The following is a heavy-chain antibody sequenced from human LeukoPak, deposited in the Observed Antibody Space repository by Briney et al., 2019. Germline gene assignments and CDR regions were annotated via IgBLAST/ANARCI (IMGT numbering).Heavy chain of an antibody. D-gene: IGHD3-10*01. V-gene: IGHV3-7*01. J-gene: IGHJ5*01. CDR1: GFTFSSYW. Sequence: GGSLRLSCAASGFTFSSYWINWVRQAPGKGLEWVANIKRDGNEKNYVDSVKGRFSISRDNAKNSLYLQMDSLRAEDTAVYYCAKEGAYPIITYDSWGQGALVTVSS. CDR2: IKRDGNEK. CDR3: AKEGAYPIITYDS.